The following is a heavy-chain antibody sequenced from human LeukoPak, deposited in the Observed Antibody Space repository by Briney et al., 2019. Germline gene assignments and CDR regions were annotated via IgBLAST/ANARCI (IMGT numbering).Heavy chain of an antibody. D-gene: IGHD1-26*01. V-gene: IGHV4-34*01. J-gene: IGHJ4*02. CDR1: GGSFSGYY. CDR2: INHSGST. CDR3: ARFSGSYAPNHFDY. Sequence: SETLSLTCAVYGGSFSGYYWSWIRQPPGKGLEWIGEINHSGSTNHNPSLKSRVTISVDTSKNQFSLKLSSVTAADTAVYYCARFSGSYAPNHFDYWGQGTLVTVSS.